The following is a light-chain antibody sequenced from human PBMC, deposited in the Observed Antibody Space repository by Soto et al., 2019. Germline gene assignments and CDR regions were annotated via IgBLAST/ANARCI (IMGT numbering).Light chain of an antibody. J-gene: IGKJ5*01. CDR2: GAS. CDR1: LSVSTN. CDR3: QQYKNWPPIT. V-gene: IGKV3-15*01. Sequence: MGLAQAGGTMSVNPGERATLSCRASLSVSTNLAWYQQKPGQAPRLLIYGASTRATGTPARFSGSGSGTEFTLTISSLQSEDFAVYYCQQYKNWPPITFGQGTLLAVK.